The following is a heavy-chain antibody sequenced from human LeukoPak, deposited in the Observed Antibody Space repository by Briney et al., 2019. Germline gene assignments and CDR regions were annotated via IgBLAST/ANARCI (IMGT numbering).Heavy chain of an antibody. D-gene: IGHD3-22*01. CDR2: IGSGGGSA. J-gene: IGHJ4*02. V-gene: IGHV3-23*01. CDR1: EYTFSNYA. Sequence: PGGSLRLSCVASEYTFSNYAMSWVRQAPGKGLEWVSSIGSGGGSAYYADPVKGRFTISRDNSKNTLYLQMNSLRAEDTAIYYCASADGSGYRFYWGQGTLVSVSS. CDR3: ASADGSGYRFY.